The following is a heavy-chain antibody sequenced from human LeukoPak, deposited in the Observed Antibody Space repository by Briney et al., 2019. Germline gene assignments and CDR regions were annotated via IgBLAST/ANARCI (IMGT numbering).Heavy chain of an antibody. Sequence: PSETLSLTCTVSGDSISIYYWSWIRQPPGKGLEWIGYINYSGNTNYNPSLKSRVTISVDTAKNQFSLRLNSVTAADTAVYYCAREGRQDYVYFDYWGQGTLVTVSS. CDR2: INYSGNT. CDR3: AREGRQDYVYFDY. J-gene: IGHJ4*02. V-gene: IGHV4-59*01. CDR1: GDSISIYY. D-gene: IGHD4-17*01.